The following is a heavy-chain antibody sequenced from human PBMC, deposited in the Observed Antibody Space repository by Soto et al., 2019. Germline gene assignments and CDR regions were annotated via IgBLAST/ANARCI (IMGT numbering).Heavy chain of an antibody. Sequence: GGSLRLSCAASGFTFSSYGMHWVRQAPGKGLEWVAVISYDGSNKYYADSVKGRFTISRDNSKNTLYLQMNSLRAEDTAVYYCAKPTKVAGLYSGSYYGIPDYWGQGTQVTVSS. CDR2: ISYDGSNK. V-gene: IGHV3-30*18. J-gene: IGHJ4*02. CDR1: GFTFSSYG. CDR3: AKPTKVAGLYSGSYYGIPDY. D-gene: IGHD1-26*01.